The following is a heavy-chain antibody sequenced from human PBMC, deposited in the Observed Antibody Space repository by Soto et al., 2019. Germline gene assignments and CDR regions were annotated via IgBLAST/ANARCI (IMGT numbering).Heavy chain of an antibody. D-gene: IGHD2-2*01. CDR1: GGSFSGYY. Sequence: QVQLQQWGAGLLKPSETLSLTCAVYGGSFSGYYWSWIRQPPGKGLEWIGEINHSGSTNYNPSLKSRVTISVDTSKNQFSLKLSSVTAADTAVYYCARRPRYCSSTSCQAYWGQGTLVTVSS. V-gene: IGHV4-34*01. J-gene: IGHJ4*02. CDR2: INHSGST. CDR3: ARRPRYCSSTSCQAY.